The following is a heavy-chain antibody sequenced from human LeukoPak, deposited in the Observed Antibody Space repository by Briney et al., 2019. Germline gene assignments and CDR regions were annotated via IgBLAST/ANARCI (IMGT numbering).Heavy chain of an antibody. CDR2: INPNSGGT. D-gene: IGHD1-26*01. J-gene: IGHJ5*02. Sequence: ASVKVSCKASGYTFTGYYIHWVRQAPGQGLECMGWINPNSGGTSSAQKFQGRVTMTRDTSISTAYMVLSRLRSDDTAVYYCAITWSDGGSPPNAWFDPWGQGTLVTVSP. V-gene: IGHV1-2*02. CDR3: AITWSDGGSPPNAWFDP. CDR1: GYTFTGYY.